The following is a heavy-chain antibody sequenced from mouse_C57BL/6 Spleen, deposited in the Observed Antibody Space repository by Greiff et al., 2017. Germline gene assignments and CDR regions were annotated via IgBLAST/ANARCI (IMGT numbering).Heavy chain of an antibody. CDR1: GYSITSGYY. CDR2: ISYDGSH. Sequence: EVKLQESGPGLVKPSQSLSLTCSVTGYSITSGYYWNWIRQFPGNKLEWMGYISYDGSHNYNPSLKNRISITRDTSKNQFFLKLNSVTTEDTATYYCARPGGNSYAMDYWGQGTSVTVSS. J-gene: IGHJ4*01. V-gene: IGHV3-6*01. D-gene: IGHD2-1*01. CDR3: ARPGGNSYAMDY.